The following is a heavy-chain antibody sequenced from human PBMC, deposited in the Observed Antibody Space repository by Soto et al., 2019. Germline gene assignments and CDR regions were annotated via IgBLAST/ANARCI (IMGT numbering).Heavy chain of an antibody. CDR2: IYWDDAK. D-gene: IGHD2-21*02. CDR1: GFSLSTSGVG. Sequence: QITLKESGPTLVKPTQTLTLTCTFSGFSLSTSGVGVGWIRQPPGKALEWLALIYWDDAKRYSPALRSRLTITKDTSKTQVVLTMTNMDPVDTSTYYCIQSRCGGDCLQSYASHYYYGMDVWGQGTTVTVSS. J-gene: IGHJ6*02. CDR3: IQSRCGGDCLQSYASHYYYGMDV. V-gene: IGHV2-5*02.